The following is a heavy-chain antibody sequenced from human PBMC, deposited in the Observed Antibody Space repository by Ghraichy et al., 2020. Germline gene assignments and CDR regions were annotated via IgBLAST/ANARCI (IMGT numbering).Heavy chain of an antibody. J-gene: IGHJ6*02. CDR2: ISYDGSNK. V-gene: IGHV3-30*18. CDR1: GFTFSSYG. CDR3: AKWLVGSYYYYGMDV. D-gene: IGHD6-19*01. Sequence: GGSLRLSCAASGFTFSSYGMHWVRQAPGKGLEWVAVISYDGSNKYYADSVKGRFTISRDNSKNTLYLQMNSLRAEDTAVYYCAKWLVGSYYYYGMDVWGQGTTVTVSS.